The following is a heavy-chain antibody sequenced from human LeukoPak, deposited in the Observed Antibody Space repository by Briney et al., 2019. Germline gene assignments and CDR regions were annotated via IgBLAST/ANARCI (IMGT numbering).Heavy chain of an antibody. D-gene: IGHD6-6*01. CDR3: ARVYRSSSGYCFDF. J-gene: IGHJ4*02. CDR1: GFTFSSDW. Sequence: GGSPRLSCAASGFTFSSDWMSWVRQAPGKGLEWVANIKQDGSEKYYVDSVKGRFTVSRDNAKNPLYLQMNSLRAEDTAVYYCARVYRSSSGYCFDFWGQGTLVTVSS. CDR2: IKQDGSEK. V-gene: IGHV3-7*01.